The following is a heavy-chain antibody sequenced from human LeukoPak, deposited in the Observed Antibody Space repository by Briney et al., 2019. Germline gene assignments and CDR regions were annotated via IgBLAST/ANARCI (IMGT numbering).Heavy chain of an antibody. Sequence: GGSLKLSCAASGFTFSSYAMHWVRQAPGKGLEWVAVISYDGSNKYYADSVKGRFTISRDNSKNTLYLQMNSLRAEDTAVYYCAKDGPEGYYMDVWGKGTTVTVSS. V-gene: IGHV3-30-3*01. CDR3: AKDGPEGYYMDV. CDR1: GFTFSSYA. CDR2: ISYDGSNK. D-gene: IGHD1-14*01. J-gene: IGHJ6*03.